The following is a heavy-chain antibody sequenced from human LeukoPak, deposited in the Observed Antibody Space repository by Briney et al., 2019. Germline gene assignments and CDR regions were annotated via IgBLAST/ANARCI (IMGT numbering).Heavy chain of an antibody. J-gene: IGHJ5*02. Sequence: ASVKVSCKASGYTFTDYYVHWVRQAPGQGLERMGWINPNSGGTNYAQKFQGRVTMTRDTSVSTAYMELSRLTSDDTAVYYCARSGVVVAATVNGDWFDPWGQGTLVTVSS. V-gene: IGHV1-2*02. CDR3: ARSGVVVAATVNGDWFDP. CDR1: GYTFTDYY. CDR2: INPNSGGT. D-gene: IGHD2-15*01.